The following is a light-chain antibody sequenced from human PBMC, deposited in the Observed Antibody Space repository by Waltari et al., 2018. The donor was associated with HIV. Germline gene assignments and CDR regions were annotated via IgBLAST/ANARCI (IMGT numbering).Light chain of an antibody. CDR3: SSYAGSGNLLL. V-gene: IGLV2-8*01. CDR2: EVN. Sequence: QSALTQPPAASGPPGQSVTISCTGTSNDIGPYNYVSWYQQHPDKAPRLLIYEVNKRPSGVPGRFSGSKSGNTASLTVSGLQAEDEADYYCSSYAGSGNLLLFGGGTKVTVL. CDR1: SNDIGPYNY. J-gene: IGLJ6*01.